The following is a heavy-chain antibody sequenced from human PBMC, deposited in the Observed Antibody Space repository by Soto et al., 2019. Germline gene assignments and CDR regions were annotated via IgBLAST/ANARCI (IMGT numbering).Heavy chain of an antibody. CDR3: ARDHLGYSSSWYYWGY. V-gene: IGHV3-33*01. CDR2: IWYDGSNK. CDR1: GFTFSSYG. D-gene: IGHD6-13*01. Sequence: PGGSLRLSCAASGFTFSSYGMHWVRQAPGKGLEWVAVIWYDGSNKYYADSVKGRFTISRDNSKNTLYLQMNSLRAEDTAVYYCARDHLGYSSSWYYWGYWGQGTLVTVSS. J-gene: IGHJ4*02.